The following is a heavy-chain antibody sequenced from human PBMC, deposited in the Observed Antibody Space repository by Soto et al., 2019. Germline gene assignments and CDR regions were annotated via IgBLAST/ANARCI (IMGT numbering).Heavy chain of an antibody. V-gene: IGHV3-23*01. D-gene: IGHD3-10*02. CDR3: AKVGTMLLNSMDI. J-gene: IGHJ3*02. CDR2: ISGSGIIT. CDR1: GFSFSTYA. Sequence: PGGSLRLSCAASGFSFSTYAMSWVRQAPGKGLEWVSSISGSGIITYYAGSVMGRLTISRDNSENTLYREMHSLRAAGTAVYHCAKVGTMLLNSMDIWGQGTMVTVSS.